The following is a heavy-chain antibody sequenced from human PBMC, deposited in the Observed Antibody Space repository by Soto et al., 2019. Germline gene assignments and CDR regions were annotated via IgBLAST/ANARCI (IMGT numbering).Heavy chain of an antibody. CDR2: IIPIFGTA. V-gene: IGHV1-69*13. CDR3: ARAICGGDCYDAFDI. Sequence: ASVKVSCKASGGTFSSYAISWVRQAPGQGLEWMGGIIPIFGTANYAQKFQGRVTITADESTSTAYMELSSLRSEDTAVYYCARAICGGDCYDAFDIWGQGTMVTVSS. J-gene: IGHJ3*02. CDR1: GGTFSSYA. D-gene: IGHD2-21*02.